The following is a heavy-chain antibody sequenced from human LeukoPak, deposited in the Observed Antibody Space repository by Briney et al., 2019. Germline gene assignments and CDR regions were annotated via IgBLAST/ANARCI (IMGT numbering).Heavy chain of an antibody. CDR3: ARDRGYCSSTSCYLDY. CDR2: IIPIFGTA. V-gene: IGHV1-69*01. Sequence: GSSVTVSCKASGGTFSSYAISWVRPAPGQGLEWMGGIIPIFGTANYAQKFQGRVTITADESTSTAYMELSSLRSEDTAVYYCARDRGYCSSTSCYLDYWGQGTLVTVSS. D-gene: IGHD2-2*01. J-gene: IGHJ4*02. CDR1: GGTFSSYA.